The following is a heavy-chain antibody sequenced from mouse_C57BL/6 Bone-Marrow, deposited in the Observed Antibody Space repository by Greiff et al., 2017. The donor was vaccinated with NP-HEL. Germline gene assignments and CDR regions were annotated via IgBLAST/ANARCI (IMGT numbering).Heavy chain of an antibody. J-gene: IGHJ4*01. CDR2: ISDGGSYT. V-gene: IGHV5-4*01. Sequence: EVQLVESGGGLVKPGGSLKLSCAASGFTFSSYAMSWVRQTPEKRLEWVATISDGGSYTYYPDNVKGRFTISRDNAKNNLYLQMSHLKSEDTAMYYCARTDGSSYVGYAMDYWGQGTSVTVSS. CDR3: ARTDGSSYVGYAMDY. CDR1: GFTFSSYA. D-gene: IGHD1-1*01.